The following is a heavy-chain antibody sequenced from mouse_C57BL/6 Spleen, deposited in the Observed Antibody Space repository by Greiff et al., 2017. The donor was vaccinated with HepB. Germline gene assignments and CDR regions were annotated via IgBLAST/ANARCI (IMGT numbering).Heavy chain of an antibody. J-gene: IGHJ4*01. CDR2: IYPGSGST. CDR3: AREGSTMVTRYAMDT. V-gene: IGHV1-55*01. CDR1: GCTFTSYW. Sequence: QVQLQQPGAELVKPGASVKMSCKASGCTFTSYWITWVKQRPGQGLEWIGDIYPGSGSTNYNEKFKSKATLTVDTSSSTAYMQLSSLTSEDSAVYYCAREGSTMVTRYAMDTGVKEPQSPSPQ. D-gene: IGHD2-1*01.